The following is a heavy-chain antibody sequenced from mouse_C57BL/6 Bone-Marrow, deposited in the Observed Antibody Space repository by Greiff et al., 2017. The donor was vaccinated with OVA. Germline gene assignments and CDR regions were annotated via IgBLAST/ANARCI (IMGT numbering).Heavy chain of an antibody. CDR3: ARSGITTVEGDFAMDY. CDR2: IYPGSGRT. D-gene: IGHD1-1*01. CDR1: GYTFTSYW. J-gene: IGHJ4*01. Sequence: VQVVESGAELVKPGASVKMSCKASGYTFTSYWITWVKQRPGQGLEWIGDIYPGSGRTNYNEKFKSKATLTVDTTSSTAYMQLSSLTSESSAVYYCARSGITTVEGDFAMDYWGQGTSVTVSS. V-gene: IGHV1-55*01.